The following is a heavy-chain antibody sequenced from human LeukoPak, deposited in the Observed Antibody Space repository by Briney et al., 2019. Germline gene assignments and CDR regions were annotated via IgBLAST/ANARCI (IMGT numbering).Heavy chain of an antibody. Sequence: GGSLRLSCAASGFSFSDYYMTWIRQAPGKGLEWISYISSSGSSIYYADSVKGRFTISRDNAKNSLYLQMNSLRAEDTAVYYCARARDGYNSGAFDIWGQGKMATVSS. J-gene: IGHJ3*02. CDR3: ARARDGYNSGAFDI. D-gene: IGHD5-24*01. CDR1: GFSFSDYY. V-gene: IGHV3-11*04. CDR2: ISSSGSSI.